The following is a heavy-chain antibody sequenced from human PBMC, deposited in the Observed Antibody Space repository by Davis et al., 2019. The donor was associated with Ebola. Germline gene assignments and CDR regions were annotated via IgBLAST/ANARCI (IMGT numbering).Heavy chain of an antibody. CDR3: ARSEGFGEITLWHFDY. CDR2: IKQDGSEK. J-gene: IGHJ4*02. D-gene: IGHD3-10*01. Sequence: GESLKISCAASGFSFSSYWMSWVRQAPGKGLEWVANIKQDGSEKYYVDSVEGRFTISRDNAKNSLYLQMNSLRAEDTAVYYCARSEGFGEITLWHFDYWGQGTLVTVSS. V-gene: IGHV3-7*01. CDR1: GFSFSSYW.